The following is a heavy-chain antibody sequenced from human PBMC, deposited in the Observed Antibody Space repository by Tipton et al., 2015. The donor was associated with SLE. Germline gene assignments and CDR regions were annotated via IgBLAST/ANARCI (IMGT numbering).Heavy chain of an antibody. V-gene: IGHV4-38-2*01. D-gene: IGHD6-19*01. CDR1: GYSISSGYY. Sequence: TLSLTCAVSGYSISSGYYWGWIRQPPGKGLEWIGSLYHSGSTNYNPSLKSRVTISVDTSKNQFSLKLSSVTAADTAVYYCAGGSGSGWLDYWGQGTLVTVSS. CDR3: AGGSGSGWLDY. CDR2: LYHSGST. J-gene: IGHJ4*02.